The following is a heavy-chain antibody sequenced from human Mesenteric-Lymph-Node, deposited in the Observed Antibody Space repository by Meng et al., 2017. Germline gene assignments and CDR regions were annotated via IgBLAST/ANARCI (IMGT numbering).Heavy chain of an antibody. J-gene: IGHJ4*01. CDR2: INRDGNEQ. D-gene: IGHD1-1*01. CDR3: AKDRYWNALDS. CDR1: GFTFTTYW. V-gene: IGHV3-7*01. Sequence: GESLKISCAASGFTFTTYWMTWVRQTPGKGLEWVANINRDGNEQFYVDSLRGRFTISRDNAKNTLYLQMNSLRGEDTAVYYCAKDRYWNALDSWGHGTLVTVSS.